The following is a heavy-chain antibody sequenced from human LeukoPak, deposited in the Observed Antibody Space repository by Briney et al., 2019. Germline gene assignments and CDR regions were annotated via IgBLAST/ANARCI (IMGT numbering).Heavy chain of an antibody. CDR2: ITASGGNT. CDR1: GFTFNSYA. D-gene: IGHD4-17*01. Sequence: GGSLRLSCAASGFTFNSYAMSWVRQAPGKGLEWVSVITASGGNTYYADSVKGRFTISRDNSKDTLYPQMNSLRAEDTALYYCARRSVTKQLDYWGQGTPVTVSS. CDR3: ARRSVTKQLDY. V-gene: IGHV3-23*01. J-gene: IGHJ4*02.